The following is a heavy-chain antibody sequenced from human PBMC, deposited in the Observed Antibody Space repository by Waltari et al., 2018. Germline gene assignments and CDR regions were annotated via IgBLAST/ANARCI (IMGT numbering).Heavy chain of an antibody. Sequence: EVRLVESGGGLVQPGESLRLPCETSGFNFRDDWMSWVRQSPGKGLEWVANIKYDGSEIYSADSVKGRFTISRDNAKHSLHLQMNSLRPGDTAVYYCVRVGAATNYFNFWGQGTLVTVSS. CDR2: IKYDGSEI. CDR3: VRVGAATNYFNF. D-gene: IGHD3-16*01. V-gene: IGHV3-7*01. CDR1: GFNFRDDW. J-gene: IGHJ4*02.